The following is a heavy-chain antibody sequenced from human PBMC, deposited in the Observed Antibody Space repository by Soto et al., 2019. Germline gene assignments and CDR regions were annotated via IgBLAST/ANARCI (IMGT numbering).Heavy chain of an antibody. J-gene: IGHJ4*02. Sequence: GGSLRLSCETSGFIFRMYWMHWVRQVPGKGPQWVARITDDGSTTYYAASVEGRFTIFRDNAKNALYLQMTSLRADDTAVYYFTRGRRPTSIGRGAFWGQGTLVTVSS. CDR2: ITDDGSTT. CDR1: GFIFRMYW. D-gene: IGHD2-15*01. CDR3: TRGRRPTSIGRGAF. V-gene: IGHV3-74*01.